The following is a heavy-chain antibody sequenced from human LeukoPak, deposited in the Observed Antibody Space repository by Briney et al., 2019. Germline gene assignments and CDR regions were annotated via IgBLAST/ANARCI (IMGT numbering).Heavy chain of an antibody. D-gene: IGHD5-12*01. CDR3: ARTYSGYDLVVYYYYYGMDV. Sequence: GASVKVSCKASGYTFTSYGISWVRQAPGQGLEWMGWISAYNGNTNYAQKLQGRVTMTTDTSTSTAYMELRSLRSDDTAVYYCARTYSGYDLVVYYYYYGMDVWGKGTTVTVSS. CDR2: ISAYNGNT. CDR1: GYTFTSYG. J-gene: IGHJ6*04. V-gene: IGHV1-18*04.